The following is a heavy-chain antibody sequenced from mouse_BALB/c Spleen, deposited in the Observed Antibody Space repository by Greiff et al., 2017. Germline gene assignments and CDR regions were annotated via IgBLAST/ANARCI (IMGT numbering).Heavy chain of an antibody. V-gene: IGHV2-2*02. CDR3: ARNGENGCFDV. Sequence: VMLVESGPGLVQPSQSLSITCTVSGFSLTSYGVHWVRQSPGKGLEWLGVIWSGGSTDYNAAFISRLSISKDNSKSQVFFKMNSLQANDTAIYYCARNGENGCFDVWGAGTTVTVSS. J-gene: IGHJ1*01. CDR2: IWSGGST. CDR1: GFSLTSYG.